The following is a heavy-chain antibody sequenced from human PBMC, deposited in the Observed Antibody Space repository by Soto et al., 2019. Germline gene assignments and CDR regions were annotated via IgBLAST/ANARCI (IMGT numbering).Heavy chain of an antibody. J-gene: IGHJ6*02. CDR2: ISGSGGST. D-gene: IGHD2-15*01. Sequence: LRLSCAASGFTFSSYAMRWVRQAPGKGLEWVSAISGSGGSTYYADSVKGRFTISRDNSKNTMYLQMNSLRAEDTAVYYCAKRYHSSAPYRLSLYCSGGSCYSDYYYYGMDVWGQGTTVTVSS. CDR1: GFTFSSYA. V-gene: IGHV3-23*01. CDR3: AKRYHSSAPYRLSLYCSGGSCYSDYYYYGMDV.